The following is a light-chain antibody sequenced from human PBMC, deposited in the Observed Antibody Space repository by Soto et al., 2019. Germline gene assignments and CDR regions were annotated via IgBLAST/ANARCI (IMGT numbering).Light chain of an antibody. CDR3: SSYAGSNNLRVV. CDR2: EVS. V-gene: IGLV2-8*01. J-gene: IGLJ2*01. CDR1: SSDVGGYNY. Sequence: QSALTQPPSASGSPGQSVTISCTGTSSDVGGYNYVSWYQQHPGKAPKLMIYEVSTRPSGVPDRFSGSKSGNTASLTVSGLQAEDEADYYCSSYAGSNNLRVVFGGGTKLTVL.